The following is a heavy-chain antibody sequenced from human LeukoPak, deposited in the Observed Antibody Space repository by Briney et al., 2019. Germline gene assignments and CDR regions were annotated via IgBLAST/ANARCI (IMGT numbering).Heavy chain of an antibody. J-gene: IGHJ6*02. CDR2: ISSSGSTI. CDR1: GGSISSGGYS. D-gene: IGHD3-10*01. CDR3: ARGRFGELSRRSMDV. V-gene: IGHV3-11*01. Sequence: PSQTLSLTCAVSGGSISSGGYSWSWIRQAPGKGLEWVSYISSSGSTIYYADSVKGRFTISRDNAKNSLYLQMNSLRAEDTAVYYCARGRFGELSRRSMDVWGQGTTVTVSS.